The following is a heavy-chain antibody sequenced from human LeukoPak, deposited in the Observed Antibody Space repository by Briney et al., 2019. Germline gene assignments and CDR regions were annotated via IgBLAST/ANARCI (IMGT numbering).Heavy chain of an antibody. J-gene: IGHJ4*02. CDR2: ISGSGGST. D-gene: IGHD3-3*01. CDR3: AKWGGGYYYYFDQ. Sequence: GGSLRLSCVASGFIVSSNDMSWVRQAPGKGLEWVSAISGSGGSTYYADSVKGRVTISRDNSKNTLRLQMSNLRAEDTAVYYCAKWGGGYYYYFDQWGQGTLVTVSS. CDR1: GFIVSSND. V-gene: IGHV3-23*01.